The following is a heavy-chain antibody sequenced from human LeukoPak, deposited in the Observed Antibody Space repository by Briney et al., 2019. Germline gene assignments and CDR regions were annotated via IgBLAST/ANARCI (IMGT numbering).Heavy chain of an antibody. CDR3: AKGTYYDFWSGYSAQDFDY. Sequence: GGSLRLSCAASGFTFSSYAMTWVRQAPGKGLEWVSAISGSGGSTYYADSVKGRFTISRDNSKNTLYLQMNSLRAEDTAVYYCAKGTYYDFWSGYSAQDFDYWGQGTLVTVSS. V-gene: IGHV3-23*01. D-gene: IGHD3-3*01. J-gene: IGHJ4*02. CDR2: ISGSGGST. CDR1: GFTFSSYA.